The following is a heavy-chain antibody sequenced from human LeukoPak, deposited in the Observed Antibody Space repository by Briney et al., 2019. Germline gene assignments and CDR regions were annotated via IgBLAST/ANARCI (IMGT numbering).Heavy chain of an antibody. D-gene: IGHD2-2*01. V-gene: IGHV3-30*04. CDR2: ISYDGSNK. CDR3: ARVFLGYQLLYFDY. J-gene: IGHJ4*02. CDR1: GFTFSSYA. Sequence: GGSLRLSCAASGFTFSSYAMHWVRQAPGKGLEWVAVISYDGSNKYYADSVKGRFTISRDNSKNTLYLKMNSLRAEDTAVYYCARVFLGYQLLYFDYWGQGTLVTVSS.